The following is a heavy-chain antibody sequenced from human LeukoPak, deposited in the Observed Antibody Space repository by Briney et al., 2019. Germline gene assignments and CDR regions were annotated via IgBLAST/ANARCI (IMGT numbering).Heavy chain of an antibody. CDR3: TRLRLVAAALEDFDY. Sequence: GGSLKLSCAASGFTFSGSAMHWVRQASGKGLEWVGRIRSKANTYATAYAASVRGRFTISRDDSNNTAYLQMNSLKTEDTAVSYCTRLRLVAAALEDFDYWDQGTLVTVSS. CDR1: GFTFSGSA. D-gene: IGHD2-2*01. J-gene: IGHJ4*02. CDR2: IRSKANTYAT. V-gene: IGHV3-73*01.